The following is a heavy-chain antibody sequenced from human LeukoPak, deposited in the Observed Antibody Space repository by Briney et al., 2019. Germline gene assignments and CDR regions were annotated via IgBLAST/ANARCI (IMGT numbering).Heavy chain of an antibody. CDR1: GGSFSGYY. V-gene: IGHV4-59*10. CDR3: AYGTYSARLSY. J-gene: IGHJ4*02. CDR2: IYTSGST. Sequence: SETLSLTCAVYGGSFSGYYWSWIRQPAGKGLEWIGRIYTSGSTNYNPSLKSRVTMSVDTSKNQFSLKLSSVTAADTAVYYCAYGTYSARLSYWGQGTLVTVSS. D-gene: IGHD1-26*01.